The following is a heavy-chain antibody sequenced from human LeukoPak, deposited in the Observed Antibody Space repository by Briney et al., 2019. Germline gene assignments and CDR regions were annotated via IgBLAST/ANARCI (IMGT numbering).Heavy chain of an antibody. CDR2: ISYDGSNK. Sequence: GSLRLSCAASGFTFSSYGMHWVRQAPGKGLEWVAVISYDGSNKYYADSVKGRFTISRDNSKNTLYLQMNSLRAEDTAVYYCAKGRDYDFWSGYTNYFDYWGQGTLVTVSS. V-gene: IGHV3-30*18. CDR1: GFTFSSYG. CDR3: AKGRDYDFWSGYTNYFDY. D-gene: IGHD3-3*01. J-gene: IGHJ4*02.